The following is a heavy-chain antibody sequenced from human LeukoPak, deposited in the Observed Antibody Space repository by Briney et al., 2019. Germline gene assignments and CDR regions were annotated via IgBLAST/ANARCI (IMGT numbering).Heavy chain of an antibody. D-gene: IGHD2-2*01. CDR1: GYTFTGYY. CDR3: ARGYTSSWFDY. J-gene: IGHJ4*02. V-gene: IGHV1-2*02. Sequence: EASVKVSCKASGYTFTGYYMHWVRRAPGQGLERMAWINTNTGVTNYAQNFQGRVTMTRDTSISTAYMELSRLRSNDTAVYYCARGYTSSWFDYWGQGTLVTVSS. CDR2: INTNTGVT.